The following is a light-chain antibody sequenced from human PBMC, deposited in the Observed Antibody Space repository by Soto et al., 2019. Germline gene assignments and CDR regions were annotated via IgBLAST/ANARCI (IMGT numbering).Light chain of an antibody. CDR2: GAS. Sequence: EIVLTQSPGTLSLSPGERATLSCRASQSVSSSYLGWYQQKPGQAPRLLIYGASSRATGIPDRFSGSGSGTDFTLTIIRLEPEDFAVYYCQQYGSSPWTFGQGTKVEIK. V-gene: IGKV3-20*01. CDR3: QQYGSSPWT. CDR1: QSVSSSY. J-gene: IGKJ1*01.